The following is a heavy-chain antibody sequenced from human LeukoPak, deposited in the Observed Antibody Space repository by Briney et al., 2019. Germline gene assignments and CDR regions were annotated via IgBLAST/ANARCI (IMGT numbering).Heavy chain of an antibody. V-gene: IGHV1-46*01. CDR3: ARDGRARYFDY. CDR1: GYTFTSYY. D-gene: IGHD1-1*01. Sequence: GPSVKVSCKASGYTFTSYYMHWVRHAPGQGLEWMGIINPSGGSTSYAQKFQGRVTMTRDTSTSTVYMELSSLRSEDTAVYYCARDGRARYFDYWGQGTLVTVSS. CDR2: INPSGGST. J-gene: IGHJ4*02.